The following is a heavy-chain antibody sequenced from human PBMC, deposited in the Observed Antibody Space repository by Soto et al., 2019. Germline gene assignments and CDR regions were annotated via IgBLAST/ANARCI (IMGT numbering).Heavy chain of an antibody. CDR3: ARTMITFGGVIAPRGYYFDY. V-gene: IGHV1-69*13. D-gene: IGHD3-16*02. CDR1: GDTFTNYA. J-gene: IGHJ4*02. CDR2: IIPVFGTA. Sequence: ASVKVSCKASGDTFTNYAISWLRQAPGQGLEWMGGIIPVFGTAKYTHGFQGRVTITADESTSTAYMELSSLRSEDTAVYYCARTMITFGGVIAPRGYYFDYWGQGTLVTVSS.